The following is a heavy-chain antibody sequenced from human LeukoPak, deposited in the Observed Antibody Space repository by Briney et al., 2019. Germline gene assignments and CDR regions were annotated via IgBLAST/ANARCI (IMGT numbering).Heavy chain of an antibody. V-gene: IGHV3-30*04. CDR3: ARDFIRGAPDYLDQ. J-gene: IGHJ4*02. CDR1: GFTFSSYP. D-gene: IGHD3-10*01. Sequence: PGRSLRLSCAASGFTFSSYPMHWVRQAPGKGLEWVAVIGHDGVNKFYTDSVKGRFTISRDDSKNTLYLQVDSLRAEDTAVYYCARDFIRGAPDYLDQWGQGTLVTVSS. CDR2: IGHDGVNK.